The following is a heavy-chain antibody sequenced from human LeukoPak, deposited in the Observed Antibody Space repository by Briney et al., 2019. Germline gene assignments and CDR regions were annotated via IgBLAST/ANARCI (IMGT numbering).Heavy chain of an antibody. Sequence: SETLSLTCAVSGGSFSGYYWSWIRQPPGKGLEWIGEINHSGSTNYNPSLKSRVTISVDTSKNQFSLKLSSVTAADTAVYYCARLGSSGGYYYGMDVWGQGTTVTVSS. D-gene: IGHD6-19*01. V-gene: IGHV4-34*01. J-gene: IGHJ6*02. CDR3: ARLGSSGGYYYGMDV. CDR2: INHSGST. CDR1: GGSFSGYY.